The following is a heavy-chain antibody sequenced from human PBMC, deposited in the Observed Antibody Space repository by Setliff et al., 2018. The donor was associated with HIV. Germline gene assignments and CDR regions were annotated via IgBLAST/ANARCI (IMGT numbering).Heavy chain of an antibody. V-gene: IGHV3-74*01. CDR1: GLTFSRNW. CDR2: INGDGTTT. Sequence: GESLKISCAVSGLTFSRNWFHWVRQAPGKGLEWVSRINGDGTTTNYADSVKGRFSISRDNAKNTLYLHMNSLRAEDTALYYWARAKVTAAWGYYFDYWGQGMLVTVSS. D-gene: IGHD6-13*01. J-gene: IGHJ4*02. CDR3: ARAKVTAAWGYYFDY.